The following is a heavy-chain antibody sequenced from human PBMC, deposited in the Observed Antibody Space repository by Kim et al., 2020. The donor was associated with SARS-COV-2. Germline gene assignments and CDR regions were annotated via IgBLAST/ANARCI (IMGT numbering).Heavy chain of an antibody. CDR1: GFTLSSYA. V-gene: IGHV3-30-3*01. D-gene: IGHD6-13*01. J-gene: IGHJ3*02. CDR3: AREEQQLGDDAFDI. Sequence: GGSLRLSCAASGFTLSSYAMHWVRQAPGKGLEWVAVISYDGSNKYYADSVKGRFTISRDNSKNTLYLQMNSLRAEDTAVYYCAREEQQLGDDAFDIWGQGTMVTVSS. CDR2: ISYDGSNK.